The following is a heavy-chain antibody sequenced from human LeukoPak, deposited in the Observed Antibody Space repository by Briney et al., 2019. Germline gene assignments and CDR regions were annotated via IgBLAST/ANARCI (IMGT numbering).Heavy chain of an antibody. CDR2: VTGSGANT. J-gene: IGHJ4*02. D-gene: IGHD3-3*01. CDR1: GFTSTKYT. V-gene: IGHV3-23*01. Sequence: GGSLRLSCAASGFTSTKYTMSWVRHAPGKGLEWVSGVTGSGANTYYAVSVKGRFTISRDNSRNTLYLQMNSLRADDTAVYYCTRPHVDGGYYDHQYWGQGILVTVSS. CDR3: TRPHVDGGYYDHQY.